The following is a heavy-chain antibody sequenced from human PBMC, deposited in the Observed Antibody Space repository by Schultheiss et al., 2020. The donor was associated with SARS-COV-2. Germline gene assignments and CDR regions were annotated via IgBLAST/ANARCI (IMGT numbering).Heavy chain of an antibody. CDR3: ARTFYDILTRGMDF. Sequence: GGSLRLSCAASGFTFSSYWMHWVRQAPGKGLVWVSSINTGGSVTSYADSVKGRFTISRDNAKRTVSLQMDSLRVDDTAVFYCARTFYDILTRGMDFWGQGTLVTVSS. CDR2: INTGGSVT. V-gene: IGHV3-74*01. D-gene: IGHD3-9*01. CDR1: GFTFSSYW. J-gene: IGHJ4*02.